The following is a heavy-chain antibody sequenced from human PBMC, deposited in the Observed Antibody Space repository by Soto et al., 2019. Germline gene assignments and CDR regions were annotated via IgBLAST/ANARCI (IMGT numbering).Heavy chain of an antibody. V-gene: IGHV1-8*01. Sequence: QVQLVQSGAEVKKPGASVKVSCKASGYTFTSYDINWVRQATGQGREWMGWMNPNSGNTGYAQKFQGRVTMTRNTSISTAYMELSSLRSENTDVYYCAILGIAVAGTNYGMDVWGQGTTVTVSS. CDR3: AILGIAVAGTNYGMDV. D-gene: IGHD6-19*01. J-gene: IGHJ6*02. CDR2: MNPNSGNT. CDR1: GYTFTSYD.